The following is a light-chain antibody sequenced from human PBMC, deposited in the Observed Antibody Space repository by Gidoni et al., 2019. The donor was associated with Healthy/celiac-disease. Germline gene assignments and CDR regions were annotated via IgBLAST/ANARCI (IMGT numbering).Light chain of an antibody. CDR2: AAS. V-gene: IGKV1-39*01. Sequence: DIEMTESPSSLSASGRDRVNNTCRASQSISSYLNWYQQKPGKAPKLLIYAASSLQSGVPSRFSGSGSGTDFTLTISRLQPEDFATYYCQQSYSTPLTFGGGTKVEIK. CDR1: QSISSY. J-gene: IGKJ4*01. CDR3: QQSYSTPLT.